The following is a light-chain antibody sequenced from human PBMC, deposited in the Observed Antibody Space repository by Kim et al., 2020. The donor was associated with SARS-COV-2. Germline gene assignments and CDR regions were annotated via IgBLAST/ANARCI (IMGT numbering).Light chain of an antibody. V-gene: IGKV1-27*01. J-gene: IGKJ1*01. CDR3: KKSNSTPRT. Sequence: ASVGYRVTITCRPSQDIINYLAWSQQKPGKVPKLLIYGASTLPSGVPSRFSGSGSGTDFTLTISSLQPEDVATYFCKKSNSTPRTFGQGTKVDIK. CDR2: GAS. CDR1: QDIINY.